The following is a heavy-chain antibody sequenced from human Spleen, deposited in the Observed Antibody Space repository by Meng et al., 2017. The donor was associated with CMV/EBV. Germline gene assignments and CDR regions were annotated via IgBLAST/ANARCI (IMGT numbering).Heavy chain of an antibody. D-gene: IGHD2-2*01. Sequence: GGSLRLSCAASGFTFSSYAMHWVRQAPGKGLEWVAVISYDGSNKYYADSVKGRFTISRDNSKNTLYLQMNSLRAEDTAVYYRAKGVCSSTTCYSNWFDPWGQGTLVTVSS. V-gene: IGHV3-30*04. CDR1: GFTFSSYA. J-gene: IGHJ5*02. CDR2: ISYDGSNK. CDR3: AKGVCSSTTCYSNWFDP.